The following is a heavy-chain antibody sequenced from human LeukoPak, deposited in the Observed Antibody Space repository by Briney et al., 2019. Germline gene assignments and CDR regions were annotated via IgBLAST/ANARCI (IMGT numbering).Heavy chain of an antibody. D-gene: IGHD3-16*01. J-gene: IGHJ4*02. Sequence: ASVTVSCKPSGYIFIGYYMHWMRQAPGQGLEWMGWINLSTGDTNYAQKFQGRVTMTRDTSIRTAYMEMSRLRYEDTALYYCAIWAGGNAPVASFDYWGQGTLVTVSS. CDR3: AIWAGGNAPVASFDY. CDR2: INLSTGDT. CDR1: GYIFIGYY. V-gene: IGHV1-2*02.